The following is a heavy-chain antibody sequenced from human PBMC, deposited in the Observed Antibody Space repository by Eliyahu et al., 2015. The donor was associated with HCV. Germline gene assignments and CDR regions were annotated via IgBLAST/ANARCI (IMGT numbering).Heavy chain of an antibody. Sequence: QVQLVQSGAEVKKPGASVKVSCKASGYTFTSYGISWVRQAPGQGLEWMGWISAYXGNTNYAQKLQGRVTMTTDTSTSTAYMELRSLRSDDTAVYYCAREETDPIVVVPAAMGFDPWGQGTLVTVSS. CDR2: ISAYXGNT. CDR1: GYTFTSYG. D-gene: IGHD2-2*01. J-gene: IGHJ5*02. CDR3: AREETDPIVVVPAAMGFDP. V-gene: IGHV1-18*01.